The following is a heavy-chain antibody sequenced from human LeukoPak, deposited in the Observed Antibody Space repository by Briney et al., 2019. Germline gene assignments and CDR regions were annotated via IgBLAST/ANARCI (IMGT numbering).Heavy chain of an antibody. CDR2: ISYDGSNK. CDR3: ARVSGSRNYYFGAFDI. V-gene: IGHV3-30-3*01. J-gene: IGHJ3*02. D-gene: IGHD3-10*01. Sequence: PGRSLRLSCAASGFTFSSYAMHWVRQAPGKGLEWVAVISYDGSNKYYADSVKGRFTISRDNAKNTLYLQMNSLRAVDTAMYYCARVSGSRNYYFGAFDIWGQGTMVTVSS. CDR1: GFTFSSYA.